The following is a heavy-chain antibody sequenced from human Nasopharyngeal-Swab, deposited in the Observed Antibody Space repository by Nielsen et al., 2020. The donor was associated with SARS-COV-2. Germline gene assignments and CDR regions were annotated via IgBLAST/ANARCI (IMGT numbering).Heavy chain of an antibody. J-gene: IGHJ4*02. D-gene: IGHD6-13*01. CDR3: AYSSSWTTVGDY. Sequence: GVLKISCAASGFTFSSYWMSWVRQAPGKGLEWVANIKQDGSEKYYVDSVKGRFTISRDNAKNSLYLQMNSLRAEDTAVYYCAYSSSWTTVGDYWGQGTLVTVSS. CDR1: GFTFSSYW. V-gene: IGHV3-7*01. CDR2: IKQDGSEK.